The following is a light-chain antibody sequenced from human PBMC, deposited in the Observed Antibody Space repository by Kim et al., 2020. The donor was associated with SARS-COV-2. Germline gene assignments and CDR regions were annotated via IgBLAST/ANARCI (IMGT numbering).Light chain of an antibody. Sequence: SVSPGQTASIPCSGDKLGDKFAFWYQQKPGQSPVLVIYQDNKRPSGIPERFSGSNSGNTATLTISGTQAMDEADYYCQAWDGNTAIFGTGTKVTVL. CDR1: KLGDKF. CDR2: QDN. V-gene: IGLV3-1*01. CDR3: QAWDGNTAI. J-gene: IGLJ1*01.